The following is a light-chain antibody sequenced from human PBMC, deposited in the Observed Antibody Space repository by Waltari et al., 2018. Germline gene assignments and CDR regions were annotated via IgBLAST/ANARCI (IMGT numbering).Light chain of an antibody. V-gene: IGLV6-57*02. J-gene: IGLJ3*02. Sequence: FMLTQPHSVSASPGKTVTLSCTGTGGSIANNYVQWYLQRPGSAPNTVIYEDDHRPSGVPVRFSGSIDISSNSAFLTISGLRTEDEADYYCQSYDTSHNWVFGGGTKLTVL. CDR3: QSYDTSHNWV. CDR2: EDD. CDR1: GGSIANNY.